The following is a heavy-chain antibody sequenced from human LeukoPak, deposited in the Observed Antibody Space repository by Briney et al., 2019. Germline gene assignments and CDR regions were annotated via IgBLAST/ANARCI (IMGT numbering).Heavy chain of an antibody. Sequence: PSETLSLTCAVYGGSFSGYYLSWIRQPPGKGLEWIGEINHSGSTNYNPSLKSRVTISVDTSKNQFSLKLSSVTAADTAVYYCARAAGGSGRILSWGQGALVTVSS. CDR2: INHSGST. CDR3: ARAAGGSGRILS. V-gene: IGHV4-34*01. J-gene: IGHJ5*02. D-gene: IGHD2-15*01. CDR1: GGSFSGYY.